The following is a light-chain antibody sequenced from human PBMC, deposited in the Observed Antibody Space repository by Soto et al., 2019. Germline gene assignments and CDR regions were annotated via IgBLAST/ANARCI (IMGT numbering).Light chain of an antibody. CDR3: ESYDSSLSVG. CDR1: SSNIGAGYD. Sequence: QSVLTQPPSVSGAPGQRVTISCTGRSSNIGAGYDVHWYQQLPGTAPKLLIYVNSNRPSGVPDRFSGSKSGTSASLAITGLQAEDDADYSCESYDSSLSVGFGGGTKLTGL. J-gene: IGLJ2*01. CDR2: VNS. V-gene: IGLV1-40*01.